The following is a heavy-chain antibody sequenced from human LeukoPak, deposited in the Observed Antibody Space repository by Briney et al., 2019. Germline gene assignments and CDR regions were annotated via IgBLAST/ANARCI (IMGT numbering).Heavy chain of an antibody. CDR3: APLYCSRTSCYLDY. CDR2: IYYSGST. J-gene: IGHJ4*02. V-gene: IGHV4-39*01. D-gene: IGHD2-2*01. CDR1: GGSISSSGYY. Sequence: SETLSLTCTVSGGSISSSGYYWGWIRQPPGKGLEWIGSIYYSGSTYYNPSLKSRVTISVDTPKNQFSLKLSSVTAADTAVYYCAPLYCSRTSCYLDYWGQGSLVTVSS.